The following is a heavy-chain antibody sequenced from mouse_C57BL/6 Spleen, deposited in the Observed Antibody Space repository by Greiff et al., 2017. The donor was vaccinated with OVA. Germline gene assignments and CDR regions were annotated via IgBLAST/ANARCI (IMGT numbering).Heavy chain of an antibody. CDR3: ARSDGPGDY. CDR2: IRNKANGDTT. CDR1: GFTFTDYY. D-gene: IGHD1-1*01. J-gene: IGHJ2*01. Sequence: EVMLVESGGGLVQPGGSLSLSCAASGFTFTDYYMSWVRQPPGTALEWLGFIRNKANGDTTEYSASVKGRFTISRDNSQSILYLQMNALRAEDSATYYCARSDGPGDYWGQGTTLTVSS. V-gene: IGHV7-3*01.